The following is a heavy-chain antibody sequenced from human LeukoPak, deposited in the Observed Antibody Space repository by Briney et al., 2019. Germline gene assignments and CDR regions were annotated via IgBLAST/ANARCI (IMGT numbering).Heavy chain of an antibody. V-gene: IGHV4-34*01. J-gene: IGHJ4*02. Sequence: SETLSLTCAVSGGSFSGYYWSWIRQPPGKGLEWIGEINHSGSTNYDPSLKSRVTISVDTSKNQFSLKLSSVTAADTAVYYCARGPTPEGITGTPFDYWGQGTLVTVSS. CDR1: GGSFSGYY. CDR3: ARGPTPEGITGTPFDY. D-gene: IGHD1-20*01. CDR2: INHSGST.